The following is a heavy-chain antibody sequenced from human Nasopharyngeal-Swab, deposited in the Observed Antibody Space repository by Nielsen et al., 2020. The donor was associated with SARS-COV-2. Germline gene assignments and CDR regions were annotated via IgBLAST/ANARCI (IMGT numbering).Heavy chain of an antibody. D-gene: IGHD2-21*02. CDR3: ARESVVTGTDDAPDL. J-gene: IGHJ3*01. Sequence: GESLKISCAASGFTFNTYHMSWVRQTPGKGLEWVANVRQDAREQFYADSVKGRFTISRDNAKNTVSLQMNSLRREDTAVYYCARESVVTGTDDAPDLWGRGTMVTVSS. CDR1: GFTFNTYH. V-gene: IGHV3-7*04. CDR2: VRQDAREQ.